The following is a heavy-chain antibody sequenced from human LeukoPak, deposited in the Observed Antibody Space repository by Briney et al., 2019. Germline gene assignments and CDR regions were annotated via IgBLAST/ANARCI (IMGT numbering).Heavy chain of an antibody. CDR3: VTGRNYYYDY. J-gene: IGHJ4*02. V-gene: IGHV3-30*01. CDR1: GSTFSSYA. D-gene: IGHD3-22*01. CDR2: ISYDGSNK. Sequence: GGSLRLSCAASGSTFSSYAMHWVRQAPGKGLEWVAVISYDGSNKYYADSVKGRFTISRDNSRNTLYLQMNSLRSEDTAVNYCVTGRNYYYDYWGQGTLVTVSS.